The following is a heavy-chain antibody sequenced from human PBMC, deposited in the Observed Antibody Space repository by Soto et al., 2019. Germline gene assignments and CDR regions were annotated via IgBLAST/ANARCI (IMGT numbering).Heavy chain of an antibody. Sequence: GASVKVSCKTSAYIFTDYHVHWVRQAPGQGLEWMGRISPRNGDTHYAQKFQGRVTLTRDTSTTTVYMEMTTLRSDDTAIFFCARNKLTSGIDYFDSWGQGTLVTVSS. D-gene: IGHD5-12*01. J-gene: IGHJ4*02. V-gene: IGHV1-2*06. CDR3: ARNKLTSGIDYFDS. CDR1: AYIFTDYH. CDR2: ISPRNGDT.